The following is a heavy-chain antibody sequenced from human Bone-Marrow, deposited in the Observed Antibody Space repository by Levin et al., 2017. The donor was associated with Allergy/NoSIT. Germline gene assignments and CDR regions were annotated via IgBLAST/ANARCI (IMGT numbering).Heavy chain of an antibody. CDR3: ASHSSSSNPSHCSSPNPWAWGPKKKCYYYGMDV. CDR1: GGSFSAYR. CDR2: ISHSGST. Sequence: PSETLSLTCAVSGGSFSAYRWTWIRQSPGKGLEWIGEISHSGSTNYNPSLSSRVTILVDTAQKQFSLRLRSVTAADTAVYFCASHSSSSNPSHCSSPNPWAWGPKKKCYYYGMDVWGQGTSVTVS. V-gene: IGHV4-34*01. D-gene: IGHD6-6*01. J-gene: IGHJ6*02.